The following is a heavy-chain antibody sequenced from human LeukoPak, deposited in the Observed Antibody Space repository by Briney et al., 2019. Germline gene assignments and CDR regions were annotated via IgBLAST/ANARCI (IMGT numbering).Heavy chain of an antibody. J-gene: IGHJ4*02. CDR3: ARDQQWLAHFDY. D-gene: IGHD6-19*01. CDR1: GGSISSYY. CDR2: IYTSGST. V-gene: IGHV4-4*07. Sequence: SETLSLTCTVSGGSISSYYWSWIRQPAGKGLEWIGRIYTSGSTNCNPSLKSRVTMSVDTSKNQFSLKLSSVTAADTAVYYCARDQQWLAHFDYWGQGTLVTVSS.